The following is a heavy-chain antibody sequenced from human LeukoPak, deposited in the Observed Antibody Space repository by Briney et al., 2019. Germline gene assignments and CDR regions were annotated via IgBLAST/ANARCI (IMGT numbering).Heavy chain of an antibody. J-gene: IGHJ4*02. Sequence: GASVKVSCKASGGTFSRYAISGVRQAPGQGLEWMGGIIPIFGTANYAQRFQGRVTITADKSTSTTYMELSSLRSEDTAVYYCARDGVRFRGLNDSSGYYYVRGGPFLDFWGQGTLVTVSS. D-gene: IGHD3-22*01. CDR1: GGTFSRYA. CDR2: IIPIFGTA. V-gene: IGHV1-69*06. CDR3: ARDGVRFRGLNDSSGYYYVRGGPFLDF.